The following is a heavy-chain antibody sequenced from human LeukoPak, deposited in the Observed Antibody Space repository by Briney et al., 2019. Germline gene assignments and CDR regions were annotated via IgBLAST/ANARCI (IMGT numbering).Heavy chain of an antibody. CDR3: ARDFRSPWDAKRYDSSGYKPGAEYFQH. J-gene: IGHJ1*01. CDR1: GYTFTSYG. D-gene: IGHD3-22*01. V-gene: IGHV1-18*01. Sequence: GASVKVSCKASGYTFTSYGISWVRQAPGQGLEWMGWISAYNGNTNYAQKLQGRVTMTTDTSTSTAYMELRSLRSDDTAVYYCARDFRSPWDAKRYDSSGYKPGAEYFQHWGQGTLVTVSS. CDR2: ISAYNGNT.